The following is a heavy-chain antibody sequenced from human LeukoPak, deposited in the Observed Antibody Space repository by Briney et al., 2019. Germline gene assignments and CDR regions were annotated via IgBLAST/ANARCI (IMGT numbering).Heavy chain of an antibody. J-gene: IGHJ6*03. CDR3: ARGGDSYGYWIYYYYYYMDV. CDR2: INPSGGST. CDR1: GYTFTSYY. D-gene: IGHD5-18*01. Sequence: ASVKVSCKASGYTFTSYYMHWVRQAPGQGLEWMGIINPSGGSTSYAQKFQGRVTMTRDMSTSTVYMELSSLRSEDTAVYYCARGGDSYGYWIYYYYYYMDVWGEGTTVTVSS. V-gene: IGHV1-46*01.